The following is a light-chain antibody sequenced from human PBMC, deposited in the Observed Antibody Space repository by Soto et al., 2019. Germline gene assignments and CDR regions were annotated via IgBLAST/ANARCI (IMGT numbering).Light chain of an antibody. CDR1: QDISSW. J-gene: IGKJ1*01. CDR3: QQANSVPPWT. Sequence: DIQMTQSPSSVSASVGDRVTITCRASQDISSWLAWYQQKPGKAPKLLIYAASSLQSGVPSRFSGSGSGTDFTLTISSLQPEDFASYYCQQANSVPPWTFGQGTKVEIK. CDR2: AAS. V-gene: IGKV1-12*01.